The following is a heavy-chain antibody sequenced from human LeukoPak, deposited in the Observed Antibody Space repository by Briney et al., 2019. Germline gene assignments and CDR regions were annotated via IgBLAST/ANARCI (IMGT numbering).Heavy chain of an antibody. CDR2: IYPGDSDT. CDR1: GYSFTSYW. D-gene: IGHD6-13*01. CDR3: ASSKSSSWYPFYFDF. J-gene: IGHJ4*02. V-gene: IGHV5-51*01. Sequence: GESLKISCKGSGYSFTSYWIGWVRQMPGKGLGWMGIIYPGDSDTRYSPSFQGQVTISADKSFSTAYLQWSSLKASDTAIYYCASSKSSSWYPFYFDFWGQGTLVTVSS.